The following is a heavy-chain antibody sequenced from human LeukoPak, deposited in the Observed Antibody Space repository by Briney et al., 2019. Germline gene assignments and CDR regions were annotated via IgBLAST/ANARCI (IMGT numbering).Heavy chain of an antibody. CDR1: GFIFGSYG. V-gene: IGHV3-30*06. CDR3: GRDGPRFVEDMGWLQFPDY. J-gene: IGHJ4*02. CDR2: ISYDGSDK. Sequence: PGGSLRLSCAASGFIFGSYGMHWVRQAPGKGLEWVAVISYDGSDKYYADSVKGRFTISRDNSKNTLYVQMNSLRAEDTAVYCCGRDGPRFVEDMGWLQFPDYWGQGTLVTVSS. D-gene: IGHD5-12*01.